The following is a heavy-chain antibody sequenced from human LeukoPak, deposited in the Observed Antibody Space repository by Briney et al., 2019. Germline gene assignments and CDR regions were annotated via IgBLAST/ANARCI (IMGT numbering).Heavy chain of an antibody. V-gene: IGHV1-18*01. J-gene: IGHJ4*02. Sequence: GASVKVSCKASGYTFTTYGISWVRQAPGQGLEWMGWISAYNGNTNYAQKLQGRVTMTTDTSTSTAYTELRSLRSDDTAVYYCARDYRLWFGELDIINFDYWGQGTLVTVSS. D-gene: IGHD3-10*01. CDR2: ISAYNGNT. CDR1: GYTFTTYG. CDR3: ARDYRLWFGELDIINFDY.